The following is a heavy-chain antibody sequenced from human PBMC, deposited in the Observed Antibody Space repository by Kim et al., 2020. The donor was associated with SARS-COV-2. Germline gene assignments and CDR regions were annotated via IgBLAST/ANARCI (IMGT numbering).Heavy chain of an antibody. CDR1: GGSISSGGYY. CDR3: ARAWGIYSSKAAYYYYYGMDV. Sequence: SETLSLTCTVSGGSISSGGYYWSWIRQHPGKGLEWIGYIYYSGSTYYNPSLKSRVTISVDTSKNQFSLKLSSVTAADTAVYYCARAWGIYSSKAAYYYYYGMDVWGQGTTVTVSS. D-gene: IGHD3-16*01. V-gene: IGHV4-31*03. J-gene: IGHJ6*02. CDR2: IYYSGST.